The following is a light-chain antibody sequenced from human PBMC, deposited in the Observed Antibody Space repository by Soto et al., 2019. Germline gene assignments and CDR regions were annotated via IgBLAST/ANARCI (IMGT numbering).Light chain of an antibody. Sequence: EIVSTKTPGTLSLSPGERATLSCRASQSVSSSYLAWYQQKPGQAPRLLIYGASSRATGIPDRFSGSGSGTDFTLTISRLEPEDFAVYYCQQYGSSRWTFGQGTKVDIK. CDR3: QQYGSSRWT. CDR1: QSVSSSY. CDR2: GAS. V-gene: IGKV3-20*01. J-gene: IGKJ1*01.